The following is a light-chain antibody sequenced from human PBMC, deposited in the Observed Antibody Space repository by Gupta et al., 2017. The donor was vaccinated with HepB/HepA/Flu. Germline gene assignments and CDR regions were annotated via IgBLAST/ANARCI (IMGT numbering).Light chain of an antibody. V-gene: IGLV3-21*03. J-gene: IGLJ2*01. CDR2: DDS. Sequence: YVLTQPPPVSVAPGKTARITCGGNNSGSKSVHWYQQKPGQAPVLVVYDDSDRPSGIPERFSGSNSGNTATLTISRVEAGDEADYYCQAWDSSSDPVVFGGGTKLTVL. CDR3: QAWDSSSDPVV. CDR1: NSGSKS.